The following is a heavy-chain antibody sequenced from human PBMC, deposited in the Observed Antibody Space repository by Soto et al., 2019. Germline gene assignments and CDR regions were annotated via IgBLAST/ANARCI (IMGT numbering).Heavy chain of an antibody. D-gene: IGHD1-26*01. Sequence: SETLSLTCAVRGGSLNGNTWSWIRQSPGKGREWVGSIYHIGNTCYNPSLKSRITRFLGKSASGFSLSVPSVTAPAAAVYYCVSSMNWAPLTVGPTKPTRYFDYCGQAHLVAVSS. J-gene: IGHJ4*02. CDR1: GGSLNGNT. V-gene: IGHV4-38-2*01. CDR3: VSSMNWAPLTVGPTKPTRYFDY. CDR2: IYHIGNT.